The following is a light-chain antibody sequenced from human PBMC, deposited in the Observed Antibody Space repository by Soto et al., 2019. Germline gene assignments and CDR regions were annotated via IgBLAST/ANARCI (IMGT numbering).Light chain of an antibody. V-gene: IGLV2-14*01. Sequence: QSALTQPASVCGSPGQSSTISCTGTSSDVGGYNSVCWHQQHPGKAPKLMIYEVYNRPSGVSDRFSASKSGNTASLTISGLQADDEADYYCSSFTSTNTWVFGGGTKLTVL. CDR1: SSDVGGYNS. J-gene: IGLJ3*02. CDR3: SSFTSTNTWV. CDR2: EVY.